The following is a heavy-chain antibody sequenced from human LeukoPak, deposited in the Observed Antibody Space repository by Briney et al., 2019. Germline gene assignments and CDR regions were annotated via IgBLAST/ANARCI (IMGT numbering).Heavy chain of an antibody. V-gene: IGHV3-43*02. CDR3: AKSQTLSVTGAYYYFVMDV. CDR1: GFNFNDYP. CDR2: ISGDGRNT. D-gene: IGHD6-19*01. Sequence: GGSLRLSCAASGFNFNDYPMNWVRQAPGKGLEWVSLISGDGRNTYYADSVKGRFTISRDTTKDSLFPQMNSLRSEDAALYYCAKSQTLSVTGAYYYFVMDVWGQGTTVTVSS. J-gene: IGHJ6*02.